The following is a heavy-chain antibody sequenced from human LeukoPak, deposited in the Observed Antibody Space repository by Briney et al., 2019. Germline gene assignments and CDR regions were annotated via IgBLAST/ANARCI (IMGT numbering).Heavy chain of an antibody. J-gene: IGHJ5*02. CDR1: EFTFSENY. Sequence: PGGSLRLSCVASEFTFSENYMIWIRQAPGKGLEWISYISSSGSTIYYADSVKGRFTVSRDNAKNSLYLQMNSLRAEDTAVYYCAREGSGSRPWFDPWGQGTLVTVSS. V-gene: IGHV3-11*01. CDR2: ISSSGSTI. D-gene: IGHD3-10*01. CDR3: AREGSGSRPWFDP.